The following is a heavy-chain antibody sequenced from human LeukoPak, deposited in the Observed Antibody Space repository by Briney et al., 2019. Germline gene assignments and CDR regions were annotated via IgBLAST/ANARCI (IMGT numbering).Heavy chain of an antibody. Sequence: GGSLRRSCAASGLTFSSYWMTWVRQAPGKGLEWVATIKYDGSETYYVDSVRGRFSISRDNAKNSLYLQMNSLSAEDTAVYYCARDSTLSNYWGQGTLVTVSS. CDR1: GLTFSSYW. V-gene: IGHV3-7*04. D-gene: IGHD3-16*01. CDR2: IKYDGSET. J-gene: IGHJ4*02. CDR3: ARDSTLSNY.